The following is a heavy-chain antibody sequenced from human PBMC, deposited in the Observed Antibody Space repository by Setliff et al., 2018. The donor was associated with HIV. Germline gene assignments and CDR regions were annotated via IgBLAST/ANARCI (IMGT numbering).Heavy chain of an antibody. V-gene: IGHV4-61*02. Sequence: PSETLSLTCTVSGDSVRSSRYYWSWIRQPAGMGLEWIGRFDSSGGTDYNPSLKSRLTISLDTSRNQFSLKLSSVTAADTAVYYCARRIDNSGSFPDKNWFDTWGQGSLVTVSS. J-gene: IGHJ5*02. D-gene: IGHD3-10*01. CDR3: ARRIDNSGSFPDKNWFDT. CDR1: GDSVRSSRYY. CDR2: FDSSGGT.